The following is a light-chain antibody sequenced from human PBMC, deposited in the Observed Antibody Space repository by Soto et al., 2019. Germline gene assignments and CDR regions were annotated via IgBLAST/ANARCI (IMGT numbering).Light chain of an antibody. Sequence: QSALTQPACVSGSPGQSITISCTGTSSDVGGYNYVSWYQQHPGKAPKLMIYDVSNRPSGVSNRFSGSKSGNTASLTISGLQAEDEADYYCSSYTSNRTAVFGGGTKLTVL. J-gene: IGLJ2*01. CDR1: SSDVGGYNY. CDR3: SSYTSNRTAV. CDR2: DVS. V-gene: IGLV2-14*01.